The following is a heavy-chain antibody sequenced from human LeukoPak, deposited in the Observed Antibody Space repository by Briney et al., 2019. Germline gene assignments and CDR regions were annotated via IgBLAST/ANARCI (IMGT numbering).Heavy chain of an antibody. CDR1: GFTFSDYN. Sequence: TGGSLRLSCAASGFTFSDYNMSWIRQAPGKGLEWISSISSSSRYTNYADSVKGRFTISRDNAKNSLYLQMNSLRAEDTAVYYCARDPRYGGNSEGFDYWGQGTLVTVSS. D-gene: IGHD4-23*01. CDR3: ARDPRYGGNSEGFDY. CDR2: ISSSSRYT. V-gene: IGHV3-11*05. J-gene: IGHJ4*02.